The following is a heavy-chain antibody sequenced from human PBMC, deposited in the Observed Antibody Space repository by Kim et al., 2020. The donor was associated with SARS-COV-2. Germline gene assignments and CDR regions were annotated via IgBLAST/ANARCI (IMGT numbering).Heavy chain of an antibody. CDR3: ARGPGYSSSWYYFDY. D-gene: IGHD6-13*01. Sequence: GGSLRLSCAASGFTFSSYSMNWVRQAPGKGLEWVSYISSSSSTIYYADSVKGRFTISRDNAKNSLYLQMNSLRDEDTAVYYCARGPGYSSSWYYFDYWGQGTLVTVSS. CDR2: ISSSSSTI. CDR1: GFTFSSYS. V-gene: IGHV3-48*02. J-gene: IGHJ4*02.